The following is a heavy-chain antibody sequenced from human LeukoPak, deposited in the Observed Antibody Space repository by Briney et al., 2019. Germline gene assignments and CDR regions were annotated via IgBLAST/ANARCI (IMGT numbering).Heavy chain of an antibody. V-gene: IGHV3-23*01. J-gene: IGHJ5*02. CDR1: GFTFSSYA. D-gene: IGHD6-13*01. CDR2: VSGSGGST. CDR3: AKDRFGEQQLVCFDP. Sequence: PGGSLRLSCAASGFTFSSYAMSWVRQAPGKGLEWVSAVSGSGGSTYYADSVKGRFTISRDNSKNTLYLQMNSLRAEDTAVYYCAKDRFGEQQLVCFDPWGQGTLVTVSS.